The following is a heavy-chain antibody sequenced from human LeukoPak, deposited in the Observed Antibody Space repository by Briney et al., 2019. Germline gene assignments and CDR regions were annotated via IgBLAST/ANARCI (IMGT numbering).Heavy chain of an antibody. D-gene: IGHD1-26*01. Sequence: KISCKGSGGTFSSYVISWVRQAPRQGLEWMGRIIPIFGTTNYALKFQGRVTITTDESTSTAYMELSSLRSDDTAVYYCASFELGSGSYPFDYWGQGTLVTVSS. V-gene: IGHV1-69*05. CDR1: GGTFSSYV. CDR3: ASFELGSGSYPFDY. J-gene: IGHJ4*02. CDR2: IIPIFGTT.